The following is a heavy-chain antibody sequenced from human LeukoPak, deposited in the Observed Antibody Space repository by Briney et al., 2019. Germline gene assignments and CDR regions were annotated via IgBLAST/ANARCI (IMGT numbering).Heavy chain of an antibody. CDR3: AELGITMIGGV. V-gene: IGHV3-48*03. Sequence: GGSLRLSCAASGFTFSSYEMNWVRQAPGKGLEWVSYISSNCSTIYYADSVKDRFTISRDNAKNSLYLQMNSLRAEDTAVYYCAELGITMIGGVWGKGTTVTISS. CDR1: GFTFSSYE. D-gene: IGHD3-10*02. CDR2: ISSNCSTI. J-gene: IGHJ6*04.